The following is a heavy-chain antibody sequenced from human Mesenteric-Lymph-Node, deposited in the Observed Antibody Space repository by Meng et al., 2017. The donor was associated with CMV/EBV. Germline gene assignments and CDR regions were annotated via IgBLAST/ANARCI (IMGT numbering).Heavy chain of an antibody. D-gene: IGHD3-22*01. CDR3: ARRGNYDSDYSEY. J-gene: IGHJ4*02. V-gene: IGHV4-39*01. CDR2: VHHSGTT. CDR1: GDSISNSTYY. Sequence: QLRLQESGPGLVKPSESLSLSCIVSGDSISNSTYYWTWICQPPGKGLEWIGSVHHSGTTYYNPSLKGRLTVSVDTSANLFSLRLTIVTAADTATYYCARRGNYDSDYSEYWGQGTLVTVSS.